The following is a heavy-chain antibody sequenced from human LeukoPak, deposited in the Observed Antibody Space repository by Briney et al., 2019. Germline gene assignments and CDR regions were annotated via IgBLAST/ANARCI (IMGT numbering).Heavy chain of an antibody. Sequence: GGSLRLSCAASGFTFRNYAIHWVRQAPGKGLEWVSLTSGDGITTYFAGSVKGRFTISRDNSKSSLFLQMNSLRTEDTALYYCARDHVYGGADYWGQGTLVTVSS. CDR1: GFTFRNYA. CDR2: TSGDGITT. J-gene: IGHJ4*02. CDR3: ARDHVYGGADY. V-gene: IGHV3-43*02. D-gene: IGHD5/OR15-5a*01.